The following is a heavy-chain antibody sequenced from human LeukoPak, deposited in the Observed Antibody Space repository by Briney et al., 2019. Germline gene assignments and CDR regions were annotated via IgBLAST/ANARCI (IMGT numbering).Heavy chain of an antibody. CDR3: ARIRGYCSGGSCYVPDDFDY. CDR2: IDWDDDK. CDR1: GFSLSTSGMC. V-gene: IGHV2-70*11. Sequence: SGPALVKPTQTLTLTCTFSGFSLSTSGMCVSWIRQPPGKALEWPARIDWDDDKYYSTSLKTRLTISKDTSKNQVVLTMTNMDPVDTATYYCARIRGYCSGGSCYVPDDFDYWGQGTLVTVSS. J-gene: IGHJ4*02. D-gene: IGHD2-15*01.